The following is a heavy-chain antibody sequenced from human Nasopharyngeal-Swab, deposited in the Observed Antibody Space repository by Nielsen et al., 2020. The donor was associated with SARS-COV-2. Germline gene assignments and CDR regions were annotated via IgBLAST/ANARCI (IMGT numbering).Heavy chain of an antibody. CDR2: ISSSSSYI. D-gene: IGHD5-18*01. V-gene: IGHV3-21*01. Sequence: GGSLRLSCAASGFTFSSYSMNWVRQAPGKGLEWISSISSSSSYIYYADSVKGRFTISRDNAKNSLYLQMNSLRAEDTAVYYCARDQGYSYGSYFDYWGQGILVTVSS. CDR3: ARDQGYSYGSYFDY. CDR1: GFTFSSYS. J-gene: IGHJ4*02.